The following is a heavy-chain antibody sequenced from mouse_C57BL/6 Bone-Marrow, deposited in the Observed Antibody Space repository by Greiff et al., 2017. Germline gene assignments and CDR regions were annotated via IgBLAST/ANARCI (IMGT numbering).Heavy chain of an antibody. CDR1: GFTFTDYY. D-gene: IGHD2-5*01. CDR2: IRNKANGYTT. V-gene: IGHV7-3*01. J-gene: IGHJ4*01. Sequence: EVKLVESGGGLVQPGGSLSLSCAASGFTFTDYYMSWVRQPPGKALEWLGFIRNKANGYTTEYSASMKGRFTISRDNSQSILYLQMNALRAEDSATYYCARWNYSNLYAMDYWGQGTSVTVSS. CDR3: ARWNYSNLYAMDY.